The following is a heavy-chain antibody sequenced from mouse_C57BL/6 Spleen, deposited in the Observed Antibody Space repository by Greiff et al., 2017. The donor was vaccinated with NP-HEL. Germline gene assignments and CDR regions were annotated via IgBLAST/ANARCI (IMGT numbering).Heavy chain of an antibody. CDR2: IYPSDSET. Sequence: LQLQQPGAELVRPGSSVKLSCKASGYTFTSYWMDWVKQRPGQGLEWIGNIYPSDSETHYNQKFKDKATLTVDKSSSTAYMQLSSLTSEDSAVYYCARTGLGRGADYWGQGTTLTVSS. J-gene: IGHJ2*01. V-gene: IGHV1-61*01. D-gene: IGHD4-1*01. CDR1: GYTFTSYW. CDR3: ARTGLGRGADY.